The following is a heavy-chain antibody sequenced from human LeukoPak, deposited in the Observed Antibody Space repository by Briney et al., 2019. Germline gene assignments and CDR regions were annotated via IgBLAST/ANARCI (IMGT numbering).Heavy chain of an antibody. D-gene: IGHD2-15*01. Sequence: SVKVSCKASGGTFSRYAIIWVRQAPGQGLEWMGGIIPIFGTANYAQKFQGRVTITADESTSTDYMELSSLRSEDTAVYYCARPDCSGGSCYYFDYWGQGTLVTVSS. CDR3: ARPDCSGGSCYYFDY. J-gene: IGHJ4*02. CDR1: GGTFSRYA. CDR2: IIPIFGTA. V-gene: IGHV1-69*13.